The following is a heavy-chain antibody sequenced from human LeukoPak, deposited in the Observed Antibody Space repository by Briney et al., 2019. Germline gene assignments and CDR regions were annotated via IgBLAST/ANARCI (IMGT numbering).Heavy chain of an antibody. CDR2: IYYSGST. J-gene: IGHJ4*02. CDR1: GGSTSGNY. CDR3: AKDGAGYGDYGEIDY. Sequence: SETLSLTATFPGGSTSGNYGSGIRQPPGKDLNGMGKIYYSGSTNYNPSLKSRVTISVDTSKNQFSLKLSSVTAADTAVYYCAKDGAGYGDYGEIDYWGQGTLVTVSS. V-gene: IGHV4-59*01. D-gene: IGHD4-17*01.